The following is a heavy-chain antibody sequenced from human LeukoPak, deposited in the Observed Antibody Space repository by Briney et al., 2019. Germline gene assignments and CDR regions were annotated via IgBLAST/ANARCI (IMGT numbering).Heavy chain of an antibody. CDR3: ARVPPNYDSSGYYYGVDGMDV. Sequence: SVKVSCKASGGTFSSYAISWVRQAPGQGLEWMGRTIPILGIANYAQKFQGRVTITADKSTSTAYMELSSLRSEDTAVYYCARVPPNYDSSGYYYGVDGMDVWGQGTTVTVSS. CDR1: GGTFSSYA. CDR2: TIPILGIA. J-gene: IGHJ6*02. V-gene: IGHV1-69*04. D-gene: IGHD3-22*01.